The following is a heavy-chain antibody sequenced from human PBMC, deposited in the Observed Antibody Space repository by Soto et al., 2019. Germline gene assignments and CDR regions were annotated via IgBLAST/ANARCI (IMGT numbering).Heavy chain of an antibody. CDR1: GYTFTSYA. J-gene: IGHJ3*02. CDR3: AREVPAARDAFDI. Sequence: GASVKVSCKASGYTFTSYAMHWVRQAPGQRLEWMGWINAGNGNTKYSQKFQGRVTITRDTSASTAYMELSSLRSEDTAVYYCAREVPAARDAFDIWGQGTMVTVSS. D-gene: IGHD2-2*01. V-gene: IGHV1-3*01. CDR2: INAGNGNT.